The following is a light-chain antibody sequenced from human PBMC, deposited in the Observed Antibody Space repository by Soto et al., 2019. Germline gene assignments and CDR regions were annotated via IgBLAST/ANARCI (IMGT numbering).Light chain of an antibody. Sequence: DIQLTQSRATLSASVGDRVTLTCRTCESISSWLAWYQQKPGKAPELLIYKASNLQSGVPSRFSGSGSGTEFTLTISSLQPDDFATYYCQEYKTYSYTFGQGTKVDIK. CDR1: ESISSW. CDR3: QEYKTYSYT. V-gene: IGKV1-5*03. J-gene: IGKJ2*01. CDR2: KAS.